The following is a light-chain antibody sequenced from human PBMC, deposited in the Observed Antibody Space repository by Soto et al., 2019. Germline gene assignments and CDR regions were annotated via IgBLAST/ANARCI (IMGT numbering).Light chain of an antibody. CDR1: QSVTSN. CDR2: RAT. J-gene: IGKJ1*01. Sequence: EIVMTQSPATLSVSPGERTTLSCRASQSVTSNLAWYQHKPGQAPRLLIYRATARAAGIPARFGGSGSGTDFTLTISSLQSEDFAIYYCQQYDDLPLTFGQGTKVEIK. V-gene: IGKV3-15*01. CDR3: QQYDDLPLT.